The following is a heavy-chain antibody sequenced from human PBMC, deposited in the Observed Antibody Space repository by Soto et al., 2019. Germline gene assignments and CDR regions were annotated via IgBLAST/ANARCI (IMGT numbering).Heavy chain of an antibody. D-gene: IGHD1-1*01. CDR3: ARGRYGDY. Sequence: QVHLVQSGAEVKKPGASVKVSCKGSGYAFTTYGITWVRQAPGQGLEWMGWISAHNGNTSYAQKLQGRVTVTRATSTSTAYMELRSLRSDDTAVYYCARGRYGDYWGQGALVTVSS. V-gene: IGHV1-18*01. CDR2: ISAHNGNT. J-gene: IGHJ4*02. CDR1: GYAFTTYG.